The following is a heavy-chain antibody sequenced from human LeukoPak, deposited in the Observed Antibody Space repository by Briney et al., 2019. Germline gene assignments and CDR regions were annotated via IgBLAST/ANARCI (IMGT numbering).Heavy chain of an antibody. CDR1: GFTFSDYA. J-gene: IGHJ4*02. CDR3: ATDRERDPSVYYLV. CDR2: ISEDGSGT. D-gene: IGHD3-22*01. V-gene: IGHV3-23*01. Sequence: GGSLRLSCAASGFTFSDYAMSWVRRASGQGLEWVSTISEDGSGTYYADSVKGRFTISRDNSKNTLFLQINSLRAEDSAVYYCATDRERDPSVYYLVGGQGTLITVSS.